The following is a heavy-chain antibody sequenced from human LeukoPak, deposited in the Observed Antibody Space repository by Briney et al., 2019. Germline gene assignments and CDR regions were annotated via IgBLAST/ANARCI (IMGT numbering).Heavy chain of an antibody. CDR1: GYTLTELS. V-gene: IGHV1-24*01. Sequence: ASVKVSCKVSGYTLTELSMHWVRQAPGKGHEWMGGFDPEDGETIYAQKFQGRVTMTEDTSTDTAYMELSSLRSEDTAVYYCATAIDFHSAYFDYWGQGTLVTVSS. D-gene: IGHD2-21*02. J-gene: IGHJ4*02. CDR2: FDPEDGET. CDR3: ATAIDFHSAYFDY.